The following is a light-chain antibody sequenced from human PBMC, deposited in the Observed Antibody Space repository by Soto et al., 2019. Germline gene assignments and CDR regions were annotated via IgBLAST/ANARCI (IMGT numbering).Light chain of an antibody. CDR1: QSVSSSD. CDR2: GAS. V-gene: IGKV3-20*01. J-gene: IGKJ1*01. CDR3: HLYGASPPT. Sequence: VLKQSPGTLSLSPGERATLSCRASQSVSSSDLAWYQQKPGQAPRLLISGASGRATGIPDRFSASGSGTDFTLTISRLEPEDSAVFYCHLYGASPPTFGQGTKVDI.